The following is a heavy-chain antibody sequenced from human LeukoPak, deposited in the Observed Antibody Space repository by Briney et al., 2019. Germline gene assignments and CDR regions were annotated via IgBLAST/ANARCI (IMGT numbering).Heavy chain of an antibody. Sequence: SETLSLTCAVYGGSFSGYYWSWIRQPPGKGLEWIGEINHSGSTNYNPSLKSRVTISVDKSKNQFSLKLSSVTAADTAVYYCARDRYDSSGSYGYWGQGTLVTVSS. CDR1: GGSFSGYY. D-gene: IGHD3-22*01. CDR2: INHSGST. J-gene: IGHJ4*02. V-gene: IGHV4-34*01. CDR3: ARDRYDSSGSYGY.